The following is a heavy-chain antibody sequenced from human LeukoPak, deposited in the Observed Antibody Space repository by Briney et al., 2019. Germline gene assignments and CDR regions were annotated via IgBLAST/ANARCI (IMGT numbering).Heavy chain of an antibody. Sequence: ASVKVSCKASGYTFTSYAMHWVRQAPGQRLEWMGWINAGNGNTKYSQKFQGRVTITRDTSASTAYMELSSLRSEDTAVYYCARIYSIMITFGGDPFDYWGQGTLVTVSS. J-gene: IGHJ4*02. D-gene: IGHD3-16*01. CDR2: INAGNGNT. CDR3: ARIYSIMITFGGDPFDY. CDR1: GYTFTSYA. V-gene: IGHV1-3*01.